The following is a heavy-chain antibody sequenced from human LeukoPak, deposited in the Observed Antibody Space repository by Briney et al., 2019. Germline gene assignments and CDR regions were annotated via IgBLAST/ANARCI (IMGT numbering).Heavy chain of an antibody. CDR2: ISGSGSST. D-gene: IGHD2-15*01. CDR1: GFTFSNFA. J-gene: IGHJ3*02. V-gene: IGHV3-23*01. CDR3: AKDPPRGSADAFDI. Sequence: PGGSPRLSCAASGFTFSNFAMSWVRQAPGKGLEWVSTISGSGSSTYYADSVKGRFTIPRDNSRNTLYLQMDSLSAEDSAVYYCAKDPPRGSADAFDIWGQGTRVTVPS.